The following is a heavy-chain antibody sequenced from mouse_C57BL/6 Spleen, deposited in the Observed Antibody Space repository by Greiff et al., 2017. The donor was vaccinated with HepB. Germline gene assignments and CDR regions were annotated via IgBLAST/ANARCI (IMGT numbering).Heavy chain of an antibody. D-gene: IGHD1-1*01. J-gene: IGHJ1*03. V-gene: IGHV1-69*01. CDR2: IDPSDSYT. Sequence: QVQLQQPGAELVMPGASVKLSCKASGYTFTSYWMHWVKQRPGQGLEWIGEIDPSDSYTNYNQKFKGKSTLTVDKSSSTAYMQLSSLTSEDSAVYYCARCSTVVAFYWYFDVWGTGTTVTVSS. CDR3: ARCSTVVAFYWYFDV. CDR1: GYTFTSYW.